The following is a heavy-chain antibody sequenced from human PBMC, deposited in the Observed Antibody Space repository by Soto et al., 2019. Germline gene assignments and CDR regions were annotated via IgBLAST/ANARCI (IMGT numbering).Heavy chain of an antibody. J-gene: IGHJ5*02. Sequence: QVQLVQSGAEVKKPGSSVKVSCKASGGTFSSYAISWVRQAPGQGLEWMGGIIPIFGTANYAQKFQGRVTITADESXXTAYMELSSLRSEDTAVYYCARTGGELLLMHWFDPWGQGTLVTVSS. CDR3: ARTGGELLLMHWFDP. D-gene: IGHD1-26*01. CDR1: GGTFSSYA. CDR2: IIPIFGTA. V-gene: IGHV1-69*12.